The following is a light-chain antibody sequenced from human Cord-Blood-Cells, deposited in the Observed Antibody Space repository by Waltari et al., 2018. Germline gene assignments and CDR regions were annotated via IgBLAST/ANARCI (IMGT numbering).Light chain of an antibody. J-gene: IGKJ1*01. CDR3: QQYYSTPT. CDR1: QSVLYSSNNKNY. V-gene: IGKV4-1*01. CDR2: WAS. Sequence: DIVMTQSLDSLAVSLGERATIHCKSSQSVLYSSNNKNYLAWYQQKPGQPPKLLIYWASTRECGVPDRFSGGGSGTDFTRTISSLQAEDVAVYYCQQYYSTPTFGQGTKVEIK.